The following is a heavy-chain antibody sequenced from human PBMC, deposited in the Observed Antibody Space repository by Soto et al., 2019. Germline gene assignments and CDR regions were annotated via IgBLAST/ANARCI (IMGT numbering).Heavy chain of an antibody. CDR3: VKYSSGAGGFDC. Sequence: EVQLVESGGGLVQPGGSLRLSCAASGFTFSSYWMHWVRQAPGKGLVWVSRINSDGSSTSYADSVKGRLIISRDNAKNTLYLQMNRLGAEPTAVYSCVKYSSGAGGFDCWGQGTLVTVSS. CDR2: INSDGSST. V-gene: IGHV3-74*01. J-gene: IGHJ4*02. CDR1: GFTFSSYW. D-gene: IGHD6-19*01.